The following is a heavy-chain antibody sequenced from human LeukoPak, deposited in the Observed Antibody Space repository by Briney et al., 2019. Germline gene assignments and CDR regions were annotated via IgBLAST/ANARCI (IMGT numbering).Heavy chain of an antibody. CDR2: IWYDGSNK. D-gene: IGHD6-19*01. CDR3: ARGLAVAGAIIDY. Sequence: GGPLRLSCAASGFTFSSYGMHWVRQAPGKGLEWVAVIWYDGSNKYYADSVKGRFTISRDNSKNTLYLQMNSLRAEDTAVYYCARGLAVAGAIIDYWGQGTLVTVSS. J-gene: IGHJ4*02. V-gene: IGHV3-33*01. CDR1: GFTFSSYG.